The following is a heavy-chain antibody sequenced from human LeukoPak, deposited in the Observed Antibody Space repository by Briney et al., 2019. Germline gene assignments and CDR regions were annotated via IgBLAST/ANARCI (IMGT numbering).Heavy chain of an antibody. J-gene: IGHJ4*02. D-gene: IGHD2-2*01. CDR1: GFTFSSYW. CDR3: ARDASLYADDY. Sequence: GGSLRLSWAASGFTFSSYWMSWVRQAPGKGLEWVAVVWSDRITKHYADSVKGRFTISGDNSKSTLYLQMHSLTAEDTGIYYCARDASLYADDYWGQGTLVTVSS. CDR2: VWSDRITK. V-gene: IGHV3-33*08.